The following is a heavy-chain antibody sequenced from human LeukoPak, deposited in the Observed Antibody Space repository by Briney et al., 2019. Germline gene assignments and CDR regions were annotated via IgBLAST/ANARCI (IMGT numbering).Heavy chain of an antibody. CDR3: AKDDACSGGSCYLFDY. V-gene: IGHV3-23*01. J-gene: IGHJ4*02. CDR2: ISGSGGST. D-gene: IGHD2-15*01. CDR1: GFTFSSYA. Sequence: PGGSLRLSCAASGFTFSSYAMSWVRQAPGKGLEWVSAISGSGGSTYYADSVKGWFTISRDNSENTLYLQMNSLRAEDTAVYYCAKDDACSGGSCYLFDYWGQGTLVTVSS.